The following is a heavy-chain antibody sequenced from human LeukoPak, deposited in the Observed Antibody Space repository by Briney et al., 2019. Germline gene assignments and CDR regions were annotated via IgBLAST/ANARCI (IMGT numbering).Heavy chain of an antibody. D-gene: IGHD1-26*01. J-gene: IGHJ3*02. CDR2: ISYDGSNK. Sequence: GGFLRLSCAASGLTFSSYAMHWVRQAPGKGLEWVAVISYDGSNKYYADSVKGRFTISGDKSKNTLYLQMNSLRPEDTAFYYCARGPGPIAGAKNPFDIWGQGTMVTVSS. V-gene: IGHV3-30*01. CDR1: GLTFSSYA. CDR3: ARGPGPIAGAKNPFDI.